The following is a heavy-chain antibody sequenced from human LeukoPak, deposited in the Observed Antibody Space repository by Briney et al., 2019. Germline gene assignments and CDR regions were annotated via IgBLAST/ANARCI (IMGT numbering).Heavy chain of an antibody. V-gene: IGHV1-69*13. D-gene: IGHD3-10*01. CDR1: GGTFSSYA. J-gene: IGHJ6*02. CDR2: IIPIFGTA. CDR3: ARFKVWFGEFHYYYGMDV. Sequence: ASVKVSCKASGGTFSSYAISWVRQAPGQGLEWMGGIIPIFGTANYAQKFQGRVTITADESTSTAYMELSSLRSEDTAVYYCARFKVWFGEFHYYYGMDVWGQGTTVTVSS.